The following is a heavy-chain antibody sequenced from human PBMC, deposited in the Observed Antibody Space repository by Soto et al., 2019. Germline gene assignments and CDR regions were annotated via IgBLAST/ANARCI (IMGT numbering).Heavy chain of an antibody. CDR2: IAYDGSSK. CDR3: AKSLDGVPVQKFDP. J-gene: IGHJ5*02. Sequence: QVQLVESGGGVVQPGRSLRLSCTASGFPFDSYGMHWVRQAPGKGLEWVAVIAYDGSSKYYADSVKGRFTISRDNSNNTLYLQMSSLRVEDTAVYYCAKSLDGVPVQKFDPWGQGTLVTVSS. CDR1: GFPFDSYG. V-gene: IGHV3-30*18. D-gene: IGHD3-3*01.